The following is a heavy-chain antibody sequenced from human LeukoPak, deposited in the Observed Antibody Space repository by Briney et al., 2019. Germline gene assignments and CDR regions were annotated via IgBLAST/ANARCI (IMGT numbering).Heavy chain of an antibody. D-gene: IGHD3-22*01. V-gene: IGHV1-2*02. J-gene: IGHJ4*02. CDR2: INPNSGGT. Sequence: ASVKVSRKASGYTFTGYYMHWVRQAPGQGLEWMGWINPNSGGTNYAQKFQGRVTMTRDTSISTAYMELSRLRSEDTAMYYCARDLKSSASLEDWGQGTLVTVSS. CDR1: GYTFTGYY. CDR3: ARDLKSSASLED.